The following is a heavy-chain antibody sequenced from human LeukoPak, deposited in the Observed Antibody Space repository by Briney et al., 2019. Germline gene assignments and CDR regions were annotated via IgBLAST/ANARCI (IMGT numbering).Heavy chain of an antibody. CDR1: GGTFSSYA. CDR3: ASDPSLYGDPPLYDY. D-gene: IGHD4-17*01. V-gene: IGHV1-69*04. Sequence: GASGKVSCKASGGTFSSYAISWVRQAPGQGLEWMGRIIPILGIANYAQKFQGRVTITADKSTSTAYMELSSLRSEDTAVYYCASDPSLYGDPPLYDYWGQGTLVTVSS. CDR2: IIPILGIA. J-gene: IGHJ4*02.